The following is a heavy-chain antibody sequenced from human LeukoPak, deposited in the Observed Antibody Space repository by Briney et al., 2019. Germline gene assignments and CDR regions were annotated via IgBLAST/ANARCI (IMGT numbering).Heavy chain of an antibody. CDR1: GFVFTTFG. CDR3: ARSHALNILDY. Sequence: GGSLKLSCTTSGFVFTTFGMHWVRQAPGRGLEAVAFSPKDDYDHKYADSVKGRFTISRDKSKNILFLEMNSLTPDDTAIYYCARSHALNILDYWGQGTLVSVSS. D-gene: IGHD3-3*02. V-gene: IGHV3-30*02. CDR2: SPKDDYDH. J-gene: IGHJ4*02.